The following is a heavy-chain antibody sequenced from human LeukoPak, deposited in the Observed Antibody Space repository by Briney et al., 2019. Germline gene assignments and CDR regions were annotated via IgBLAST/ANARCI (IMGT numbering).Heavy chain of an antibody. J-gene: IGHJ6*02. Sequence: GGSLRPSCAASGFTFSSYSMNWVRQAPGKGLEWVSSISSSSSYIYYADSVKGRFTISRDNAKNSLYLQMNSLRAEDTVVYYCARDQEAVGATHYYYYGMDVWGQGTTVTASS. CDR3: ARDQEAVGATHYYYYGMDV. CDR2: ISSSSSYI. D-gene: IGHD1-26*01. CDR1: GFTFSSYS. V-gene: IGHV3-21*01.